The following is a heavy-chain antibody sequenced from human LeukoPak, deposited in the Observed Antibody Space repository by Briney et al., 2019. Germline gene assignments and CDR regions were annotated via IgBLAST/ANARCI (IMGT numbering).Heavy chain of an antibody. Sequence: PGGSLRLSCAASGFTFSSYAMSWVRQAPGKGLEWVSAISGGGGTTYYADSAKGRFTISRDNSKNTLYLQMNSLRAEDTAVYYCAWWFGELSHWGQGTLVTVSS. J-gene: IGHJ4*02. CDR3: AWWFGELSH. D-gene: IGHD3-10*01. CDR2: ISGGGGTT. CDR1: GFTFSSYA. V-gene: IGHV3-23*01.